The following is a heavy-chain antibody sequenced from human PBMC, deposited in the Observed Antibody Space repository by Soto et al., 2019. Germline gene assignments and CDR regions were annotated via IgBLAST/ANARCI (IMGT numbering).Heavy chain of an antibody. CDR3: ARLVATGLLFDY. CDR2: INAGNGNT. V-gene: IGHV1-3*01. CDR1: GYTFTSYA. Sequence: ASVKVSCKASGYTFTSYAMHWVRQSPGQRLEWMGWINAGNGNTKYSQKFQGRVTITRDTSASTAYMELSSLRSEDTAVYYCARLVATGLLFDYWGQGTLVTVSS. D-gene: IGHD5-12*01. J-gene: IGHJ4*02.